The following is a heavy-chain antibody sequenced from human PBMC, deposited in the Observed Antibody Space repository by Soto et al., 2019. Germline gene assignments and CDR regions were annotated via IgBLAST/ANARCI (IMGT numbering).Heavy chain of an antibody. Sequence: PGGSLRLSCAASGFTFSSYGMHWVRQAPGKGLEWVAVIWYDGSNKYYADSVKGRFTISRDNSKNTLYLQMNSLRAEDTAVYYCARDRGDDACYYYYGMDVWGQGTTVTVSS. J-gene: IGHJ6*02. CDR3: ARDRGDDACYYYYGMDV. CDR2: IWYDGSNK. D-gene: IGHD5-12*01. CDR1: GFTFSSYG. V-gene: IGHV3-33*01.